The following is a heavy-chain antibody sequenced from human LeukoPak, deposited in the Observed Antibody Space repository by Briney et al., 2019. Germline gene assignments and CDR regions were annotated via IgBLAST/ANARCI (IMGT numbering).Heavy chain of an antibody. CDR3: ARRPGSWGGSRNWFDP. Sequence: SETLSLTCAVYGGSFSGYYWSWIRQPPGKGLEWIGEINHSGSTNYNPSLKSRVTISVDTSKNQFSLKLSSVTAADTAVYYCARRPGSWGGSRNWFDPWGQGTLVTASS. V-gene: IGHV4-34*01. CDR2: INHSGST. J-gene: IGHJ5*02. CDR1: GGSFSGYY. D-gene: IGHD2-15*01.